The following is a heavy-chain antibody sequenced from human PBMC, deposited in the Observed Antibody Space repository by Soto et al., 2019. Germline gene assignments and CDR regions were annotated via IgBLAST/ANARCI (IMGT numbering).Heavy chain of an antibody. CDR3: TTDPHYYDSSGYYREY. CDR1: GFTFSNAW. V-gene: IGHV3-15*01. D-gene: IGHD3-22*01. J-gene: IGHJ4*02. Sequence: PGGSLRLSCAASGFTFSNAWMSWVRQAPGKGLEWDGRIKSKTDGGTTDYAAPVKCRFTISRDDSKNTLYLQMNSLKTEDTAVYYCTTDPHYYDSSGYYREYWGQGTLV. CDR2: IKSKTDGGTT.